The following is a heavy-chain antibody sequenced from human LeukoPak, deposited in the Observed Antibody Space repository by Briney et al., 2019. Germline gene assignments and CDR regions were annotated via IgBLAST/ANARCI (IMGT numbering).Heavy chain of an antibody. Sequence: SVKVSCKASGGTFSSYAISWVRRAPGQGLEWMGGIIPIFGTANYAQKFQGRVTITADESTSTAYMELSSLRSEDTAVYYCARGVGEYYDSTRAGFDYWGQGTLVTVSS. V-gene: IGHV1-69*13. D-gene: IGHD3-22*01. CDR2: IIPIFGTA. J-gene: IGHJ4*02. CDR3: ARGVGEYYDSTRAGFDY. CDR1: GGTFSSYA.